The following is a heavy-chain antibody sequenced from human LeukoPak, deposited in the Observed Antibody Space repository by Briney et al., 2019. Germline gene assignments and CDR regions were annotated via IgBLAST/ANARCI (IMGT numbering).Heavy chain of an antibody. Sequence: PSETLSLTCTVSGGSISSGSYYWSWIRQPAGKGLEWIGRIYTSGSTNYNPSLKSRVTMSVDTSKNQFSLKLSSVTAADTAVYYCARGRKTSSTYYDILTGSYYYYYMDVWGKGTTVTISS. D-gene: IGHD3-9*01. J-gene: IGHJ6*03. CDR1: GGSISSGSYY. CDR3: ARGRKTSSTYYDILTGSYYYYYMDV. CDR2: IYTSGST. V-gene: IGHV4-61*02.